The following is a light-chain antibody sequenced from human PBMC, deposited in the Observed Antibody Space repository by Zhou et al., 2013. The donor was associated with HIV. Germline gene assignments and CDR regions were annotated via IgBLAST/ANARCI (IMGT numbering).Light chain of an antibody. CDR3: QRYGSSMYT. V-gene: IGKV3-20*01. CDR1: QSVGSS. J-gene: IGKJ2*01. CDR2: DAS. Sequence: EIVLTQSPATLSLSPGERATLSCRASQSVGSSLAWYQQKPGQAPRLLIYDASSRAAGIPDRFSGSGSGTDFTLTISRLEPEDFAVYYCQRYGSSMYTFGQGTKLEIK.